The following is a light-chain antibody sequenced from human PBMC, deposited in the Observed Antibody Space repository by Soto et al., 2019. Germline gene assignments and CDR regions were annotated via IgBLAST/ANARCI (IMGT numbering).Light chain of an antibody. V-gene: IGKV1-9*01. J-gene: IGKJ4*01. CDR1: QGIGSY. CDR2: AAS. CDR3: QQLSTYTST. Sequence: IQFTQSPSSSPASVGDRLTIACRASQGIGSYLEWYQQKPGEAPKLLIFAASTLQSGVPSRFSGSGSGTDFTLTISSLQAGDFETCYCQQLSTYTSTFGGGTKV.